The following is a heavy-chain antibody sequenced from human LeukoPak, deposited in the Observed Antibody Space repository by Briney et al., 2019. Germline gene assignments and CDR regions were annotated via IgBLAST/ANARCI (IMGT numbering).Heavy chain of an antibody. Sequence: ASVKVSCKASGYTFTGHYMHWVRQAPGQGLEWMGWINPNSGDTNYAQKFQGRVTMTRDTSISTAYMELSSLRSEDTAVYYCARGIAVAGTLQHWGQGTLVTVSS. CDR1: GYTFTGHY. J-gene: IGHJ1*01. CDR3: ARGIAVAGTLQH. D-gene: IGHD6-19*01. CDR2: INPNSGDT. V-gene: IGHV1-2*02.